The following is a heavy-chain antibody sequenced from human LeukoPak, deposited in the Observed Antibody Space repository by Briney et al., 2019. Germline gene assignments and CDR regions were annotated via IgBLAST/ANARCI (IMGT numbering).Heavy chain of an antibody. V-gene: IGHV3-7*01. CDR1: GFTFSRYW. J-gene: IGHJ4*02. D-gene: IGHD1-26*01. CDR3: AKEWELGLDY. CDR2: IKPDGSEK. Sequence: PGGSLRLSCAASGFTFSRYWMTWVRQTPRKGLEWVANIKPDGSEKYYVDSVRGRFTISRDNAKNSLHLQMNSLRAEDTAVYYCAKEWELGLDYWGQGTLVTVSS.